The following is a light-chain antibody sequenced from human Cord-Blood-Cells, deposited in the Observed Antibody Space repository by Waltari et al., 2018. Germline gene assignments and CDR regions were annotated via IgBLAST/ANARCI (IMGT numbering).Light chain of an antibody. V-gene: IGLV2-14*01. CDR2: EVS. Sequence: QSALTQPASVSGSPGQSITISCTGTSSDVGGYNYVSWYQQHPGKAPKLMIYEVSNPASGVSNRFSGSKAGNTASLTISGLQAEDEADYYCSSYTSSSTVVFGGGTKLTVL. CDR1: SSDVGGYNY. CDR3: SSYTSSSTVV. J-gene: IGLJ2*01.